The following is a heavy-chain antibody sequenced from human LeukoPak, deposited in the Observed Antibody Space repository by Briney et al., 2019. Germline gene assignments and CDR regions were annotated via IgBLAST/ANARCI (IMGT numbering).Heavy chain of an antibody. CDR2: IYHSGRT. D-gene: IGHD2-2*01. CDR3: ASSEGYCSSTNCRNWFDP. J-gene: IGHJ5*02. Sequence: SQTLSLTCGVSGGSIISGDHSWSWIRQPPGEGLEWVGYIYHSGRTYYNPSLKSRVTISVDRSNNQFSLKLSSVTAADTAVYYCASSEGYCSSTNCRNWFDPWGQGILVTVYS. CDR1: GGSIISGDHS. V-gene: IGHV4-30-2*01.